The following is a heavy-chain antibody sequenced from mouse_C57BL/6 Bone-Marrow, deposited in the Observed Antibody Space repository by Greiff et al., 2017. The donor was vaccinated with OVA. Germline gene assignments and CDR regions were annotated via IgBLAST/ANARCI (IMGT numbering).Heavy chain of an antibody. V-gene: IGHV1-52*01. D-gene: IGHD1-1*01. Sequence: QVQLQQPGAELVRPGSSVKLSCKASGYTFTSYWMHWVKQRPIQGLEWIGNIDPSDSETHYNQKFKDKATLTVDKSSSTAYMQLSILTSEDSAVYYCARDLLYGSSYFDYWGQGTTLTVSS. CDR2: IDPSDSET. CDR1: GYTFTSYW. CDR3: ARDLLYGSSYFDY. J-gene: IGHJ2*01.